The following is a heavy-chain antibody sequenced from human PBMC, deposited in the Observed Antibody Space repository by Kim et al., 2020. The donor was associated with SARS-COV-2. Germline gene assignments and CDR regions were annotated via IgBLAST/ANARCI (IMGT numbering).Heavy chain of an antibody. V-gene: IGHV3-53*01. J-gene: IGHJ6*02. CDR2: IYSGGST. D-gene: IGHD3-10*01. CDR3: ASGDRSGSLTVYYYYYGMDV. CDR1: GFTVSSNY. Sequence: GGSLRLSCEASGFTVSSNYMSWVRQAPGKGLEWVSVIYSGGSTYYADSVKGRFTISRDNSKNTLYLQMNSLRAEDTAVYYCASGDRSGSLTVYYYYYGMDVWGQGTTVTVSS.